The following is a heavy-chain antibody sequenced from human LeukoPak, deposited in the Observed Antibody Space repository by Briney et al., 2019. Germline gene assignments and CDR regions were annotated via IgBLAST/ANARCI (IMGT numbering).Heavy chain of an antibody. CDR2: INHSGST. D-gene: IGHD2-8*01. J-gene: IGHJ4*02. CDR3: ARVAYCTNGVCYDYFDY. CDR1: GGSFSGYY. V-gene: IGHV4-34*01. Sequence: SETLSLTCAVYGGSFSGYYWSWIRQPPGKGLEWIGEINHSGSTNYNPSLKSRVTISVDTSKNQFSLKLSSVTAADTAVYYCARVAYCTNGVCYDYFDYRGQGTLVTVSS.